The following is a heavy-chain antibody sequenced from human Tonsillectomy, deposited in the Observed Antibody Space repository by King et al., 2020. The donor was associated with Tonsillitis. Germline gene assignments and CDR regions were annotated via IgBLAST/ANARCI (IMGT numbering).Heavy chain of an antibody. D-gene: IGHD3-10*01. CDR1: GVSVSSTY. Sequence: QLVQSGGGLVHPGGSLRLACSASGVSVSSTYISWVRQTPGKGLEWISVIYGDARTSNAESVRARFTVHRDNSENKVYLQMNSLIVEDTAIYYCARGGWSSLDYWGQGTPVTVSS. CDR3: ARGGWSSLDY. J-gene: IGHJ4*02. V-gene: IGHV3-66*01. CDR2: IYGDART.